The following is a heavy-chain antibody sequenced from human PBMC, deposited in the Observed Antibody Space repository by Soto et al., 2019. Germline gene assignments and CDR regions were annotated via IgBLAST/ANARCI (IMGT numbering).Heavy chain of an antibody. CDR2: ISGSGGST. Sequence: EVQLLESGGGLVQPGGSLRLSCAASGFTFSSYAMSWVRQAPGKGLEWVSAISGSGGSTYYADSVKGRFTISRDNSKNTLYLQMNSLRAEDTAVYYCARPLRYYGWPIDYWGQGTLVTVSS. J-gene: IGHJ4*02. CDR3: ARPLRYYGWPIDY. CDR1: GFTFSSYA. V-gene: IGHV3-23*01. D-gene: IGHD3-9*01.